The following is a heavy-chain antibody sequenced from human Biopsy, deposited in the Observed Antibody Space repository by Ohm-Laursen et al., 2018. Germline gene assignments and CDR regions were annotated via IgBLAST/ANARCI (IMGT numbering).Heavy chain of an antibody. CDR2: IYYTGST. CDR3: ARDSRGGHLNTTLITGKNLDS. J-gene: IGHJ4*02. D-gene: IGHD3-16*01. V-gene: IGHV4-59*01. CDR1: RDSISNYY. Sequence: GTLSLTCTVSRDSISNYYWTWIRQSPGKGLEWIGYIYYTGSTNYNPSVKSRVTISVDASKNQLSLKLNSVTAADTAVYFCARDSRGGHLNTTLITGKNLDSWGQGILATVSS.